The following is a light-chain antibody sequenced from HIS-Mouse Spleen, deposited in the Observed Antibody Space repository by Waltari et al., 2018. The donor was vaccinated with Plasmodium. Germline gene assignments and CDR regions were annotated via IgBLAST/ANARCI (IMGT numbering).Light chain of an antibody. V-gene: IGKV1-39*01. Sequence: DIQMTQSPSSLSASVGDRVTITCRASQSISSYLNWYQQKPGNAPKVRLYAASSLKSGVQSRFSGSGSGTDFTLTISSLQAEDFATYYCQQRYSTWTFGQGTKVEIK. J-gene: IGKJ1*01. CDR3: QQRYSTWT. CDR2: AAS. CDR1: QSISSY.